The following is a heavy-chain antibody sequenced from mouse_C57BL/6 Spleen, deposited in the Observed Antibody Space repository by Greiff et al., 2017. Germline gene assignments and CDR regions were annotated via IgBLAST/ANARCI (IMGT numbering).Heavy chain of an antibody. CDR3: ARHRGIYYGNYVGLDY. CDR2: ISSGGSYT. Sequence: EVKLMESGGDLVKPGGSLKLSCAASGFTFSSYGMSWVRQTPDKRLEWVATISSGGSYTYYPDSVKGRFTISRDNAKNTLYLQMSSLKSEDTAMYYCARHRGIYYGNYVGLDYWGQGTSVTVSS. J-gene: IGHJ4*01. CDR1: GFTFSSYG. D-gene: IGHD2-1*01. V-gene: IGHV5-6*01.